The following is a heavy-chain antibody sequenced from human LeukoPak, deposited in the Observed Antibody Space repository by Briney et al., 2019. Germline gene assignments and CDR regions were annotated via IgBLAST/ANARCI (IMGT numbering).Heavy chain of an antibody. D-gene: IGHD3-16*01. CDR3: ARDPLGVLSYFDY. Sequence: PGGSLRLSCAASGFTFSTYSMNWVRQAPGKGLEWVSSISSGSRYIYYADSLKGRFTISRDNSKNTLYLQMNSLTADDTAVYYCARDPLGVLSYFDYWGQGTLVTVSS. J-gene: IGHJ4*02. V-gene: IGHV3-21*01. CDR1: GFTFSTYS. CDR2: ISSGSRYI.